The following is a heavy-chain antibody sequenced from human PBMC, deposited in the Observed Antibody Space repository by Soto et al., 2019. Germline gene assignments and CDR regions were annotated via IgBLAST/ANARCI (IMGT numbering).Heavy chain of an antibody. J-gene: IGHJ4*02. D-gene: IGHD5-12*01. CDR1: GFSLSTSGMC. V-gene: IGHV2-70*11. CDR3: ARIKSGFDSYFDY. Sequence: SGPTLVNPTQPLTLTCTFSGFSLSTSGMCVTWIRQPPGKALEWLARIDWEDGKYYSPSLTTRLTISKDTSKNQVVLTMTNMDPVDTAAYYCARIKSGFDSYFDYWGQGILVTVSS. CDR2: IDWEDGK.